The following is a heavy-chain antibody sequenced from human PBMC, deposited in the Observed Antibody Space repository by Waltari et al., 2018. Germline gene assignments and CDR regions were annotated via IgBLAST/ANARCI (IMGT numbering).Heavy chain of an antibody. CDR1: GGSFSGYY. Sequence: GQLQQWGAGLLKPSETLSLTCAVYGGSFSGYYWSWIRQPPGKGLEWVSVIYSGGRTSSADSLKGGFTIPRDNSKNSLYLQMTSLRAEDTAVYYCAREGIVQGVMGVRDGMDVWGQGTTVTVSS. J-gene: IGHJ6*02. CDR2: IYSGGRT. V-gene: IGHV3-53*01. D-gene: IGHD3-10*01. CDR3: AREGIVQGVMGVRDGMDV.